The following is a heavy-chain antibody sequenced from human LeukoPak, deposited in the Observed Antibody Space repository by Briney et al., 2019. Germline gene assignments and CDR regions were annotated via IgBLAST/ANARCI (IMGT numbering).Heavy chain of an antibody. V-gene: IGHV1-8*01. CDR1: GYTFTSYD. J-gene: IGHJ6*03. D-gene: IGHD1-1*01. Sequence: GASVKVSCKASGYTFTSYDINWVRQATGQGLEWMGWMNPNSGNTGYAQKFQGRVTMTRNTSISTAYMELSSLRSEDTAVYYCARGPTTVYYYYYMDVWGKGTTVNVSS. CDR3: ARGPTTVYYYYYMDV. CDR2: MNPNSGNT.